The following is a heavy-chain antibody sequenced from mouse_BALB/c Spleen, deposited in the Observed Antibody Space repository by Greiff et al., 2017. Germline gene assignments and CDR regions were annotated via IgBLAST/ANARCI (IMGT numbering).Heavy chain of an antibody. CDR1: GYTFTSYW. CDR3: TIHYYGYY. Sequence: QVQLKQPGAELVRPGASVKLSCKASGYTFTSYWINWVKQRPGHGLEWIGNIYPSDSYTNYNQKFKDKATLTVDKSSSTAYMQLSSPTSEDSAVYYCTIHYYGYYGGQGTTLTVSS. V-gene: IGHV1-69*02. J-gene: IGHJ2*01. D-gene: IGHD1-2*01. CDR2: IYPSDSYT.